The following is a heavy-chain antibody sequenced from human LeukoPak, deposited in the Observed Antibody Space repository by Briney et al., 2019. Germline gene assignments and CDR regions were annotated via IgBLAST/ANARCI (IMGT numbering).Heavy chain of an antibody. V-gene: IGHV4-31*03. CDR3: AREANDYGDLFYLDF. CDR1: GGSISSGSYY. CDR2: ISYSGGT. J-gene: IGHJ4*02. D-gene: IGHD4-17*01. Sequence: EPSETLSLTCTVSGGSISSGSYYWSWIRQHPGKGLEWIGYISYSGGTHYNPSLKSRVTISVDTSKNQFSLEVTSVTAADTAVYYCAREANDYGDLFYLDFWGQGALVTVSS.